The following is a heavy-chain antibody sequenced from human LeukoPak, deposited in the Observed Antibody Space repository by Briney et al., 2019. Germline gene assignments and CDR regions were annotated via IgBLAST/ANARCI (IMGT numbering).Heavy chain of an antibody. CDR2: IIPIFGTA. CDR3: ARGRGWYLDFDY. Sequence: ASVKVSCKASGGTFSSYAISWVRQAPGQRLEWMGGIIPIFGTANYAQKFQGRVTITTDESTSTAYMELSSLRSEDTAVYYCARGRGWYLDFDYWGQGTLVTVSS. D-gene: IGHD6-19*01. CDR1: GGTFSSYA. J-gene: IGHJ4*02. V-gene: IGHV1-69*05.